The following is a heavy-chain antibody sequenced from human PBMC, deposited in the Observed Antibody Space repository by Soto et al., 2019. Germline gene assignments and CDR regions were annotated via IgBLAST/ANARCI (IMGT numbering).Heavy chain of an antibody. CDR1: GYRFTTSW. CDR3: ARDWRGIAAAVPPIDY. V-gene: IGHV5-51*03. Sequence: PGESLKISCEGSGYRFTTSWIAWVRQMPGKGLEWMGIIYPGDSDTRYSPSFQGQVTISADKSISTAYLQWSSLKASDTAIYYCARDWRGIAAAVPPIDYWGQGTLVTVSS. CDR2: IYPGDSDT. D-gene: IGHD6-13*01. J-gene: IGHJ4*02.